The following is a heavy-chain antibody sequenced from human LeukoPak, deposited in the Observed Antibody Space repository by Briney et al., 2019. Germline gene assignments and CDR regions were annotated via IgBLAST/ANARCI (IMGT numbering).Heavy chain of an antibody. Sequence: GGSLRLSCAASGFTFSSYAMSWVRQAPGKGLEWVSAISGSGGSTYYADSVKGRFTISRDNSENTLYLQMNSLRVEDTAVYYCAKGYGWEASYYYYYMDVWGKGTTVTISS. J-gene: IGHJ6*03. CDR2: ISGSGGST. CDR3: AKGYGWEASYYYYYMDV. CDR1: GFTFSSYA. D-gene: IGHD1-26*01. V-gene: IGHV3-23*01.